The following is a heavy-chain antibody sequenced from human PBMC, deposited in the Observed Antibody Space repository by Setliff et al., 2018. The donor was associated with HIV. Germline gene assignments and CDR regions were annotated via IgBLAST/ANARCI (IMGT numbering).Heavy chain of an antibody. D-gene: IGHD3-9*01. J-gene: IGHJ4*02. V-gene: IGHV3-23*01. CDR3: AKGRPPDYDILTGSHYFFES. CDR1: GFTLSTYA. Sequence: GSLRLSCAASGFTLSTYAMSWVRQAPGKGLEWVSAIGGSGGNTYYAGSVKGHFTVSRDNSKNTLYLQMDSLRAEDTAVYYCAKGRPPDYDILTGSHYFFESWGRGILVTVSS. CDR2: IGGSGGNT.